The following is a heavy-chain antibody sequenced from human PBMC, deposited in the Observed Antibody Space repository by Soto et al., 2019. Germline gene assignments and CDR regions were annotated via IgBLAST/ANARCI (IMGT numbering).Heavy chain of an antibody. CDR2: INHSGST. Sequence: TSETLSLTCTVSGASISSSGYYWSWIRQPPGKGLEWIGEINHSGSTNYNPSLKSRVTISVDTSKNQFSLKLSSVTAADTAVYYCARGAPSVRITGTKAYYYGMDVWGQGTTVTVSS. D-gene: IGHD1-7*01. CDR1: GASISSSGYY. V-gene: IGHV4-39*07. J-gene: IGHJ6*02. CDR3: ARGAPSVRITGTKAYYYGMDV.